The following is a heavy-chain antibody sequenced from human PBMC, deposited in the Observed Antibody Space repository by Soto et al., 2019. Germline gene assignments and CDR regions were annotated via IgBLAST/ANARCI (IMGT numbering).Heavy chain of an antibody. CDR2: INHSGST. D-gene: IGHD6-6*01. Sequence: SETLSLTCAVYGGSFSGYYWSWIRQPPGKGLEWTGEINHSGSTNYNPSLKSRVTISVDTSKNQFSLKLSSVTAADTAVYYCARPQQLVRGFQHWGQGTLVTVSS. V-gene: IGHV4-34*01. J-gene: IGHJ1*01. CDR3: ARPQQLVRGFQH. CDR1: GGSFSGYY.